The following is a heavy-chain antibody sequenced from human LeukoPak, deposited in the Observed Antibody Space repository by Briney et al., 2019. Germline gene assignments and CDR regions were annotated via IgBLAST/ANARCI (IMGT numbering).Heavy chain of an antibody. CDR3: ASLVPAMSWFDP. J-gene: IGHJ5*02. Sequence: SGGSLRLSCAASGFTFSSYSMNWVRQAPGKGLEWVSSISSSSSYIYYADSVKGRFTISRDNAKNSLYLQMNSLRAEDTAVYYCASLVPAMSWFDPWRQGTLVTVSS. D-gene: IGHD2-2*01. V-gene: IGHV3-21*01. CDR2: ISSSSSYI. CDR1: GFTFSSYS.